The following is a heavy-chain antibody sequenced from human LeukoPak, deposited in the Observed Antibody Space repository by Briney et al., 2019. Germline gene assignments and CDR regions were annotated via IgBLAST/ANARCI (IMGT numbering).Heavy chain of an antibody. CDR2: ISASGLST. J-gene: IGHJ3*02. V-gene: IGHV3-23*01. D-gene: IGHD3-22*01. Sequence: GGSLRLSCVASGFTFSNYAMSWVRQAPGKGLEYVSPISASGLSTYYTDSVRGRFTNSRDNSKNTLYLQMHSLRAEDTAVYYCARDGHRRYHYDSSGREDAFDIWGQGTMVTVSS. CDR3: ARDGHRRYHYDSSGREDAFDI. CDR1: GFTFSNYA.